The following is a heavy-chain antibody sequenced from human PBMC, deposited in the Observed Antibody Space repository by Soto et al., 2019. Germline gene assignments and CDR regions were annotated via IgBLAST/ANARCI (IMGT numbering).Heavy chain of an antibody. Sequence: ADTLSLTCTVSGGSISSYYCSWILQPPGKGLEWIGYIYYSGSSNYNPSLKSRVTISVDPSKNQFSLKLSSVTAPDTAVYYCARVITVGTTYYFDYWGQGTLVTVSS. CDR2: IYYSGSS. CDR3: ARVITVGTTYYFDY. D-gene: IGHD1-26*01. CDR1: GGSISSYY. V-gene: IGHV4-59*01. J-gene: IGHJ4*02.